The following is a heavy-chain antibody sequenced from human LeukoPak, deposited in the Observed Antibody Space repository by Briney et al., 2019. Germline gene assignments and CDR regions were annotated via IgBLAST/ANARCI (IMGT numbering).Heavy chain of an antibody. CDR1: GFTFSSYT. CDR2: IGSSSSYI. D-gene: IGHD2-15*01. J-gene: IGHJ4*02. CDR3: ARGGGSFDY. Sequence: GGSLRLSCAASGFTFSSYTMNWVRQAPGKGLEWVSIIGSSSSYIYYADSVKGRFTISRDNAKNSLYLQMNGLRAEDTAVYYCARGGGSFDYWGQGTLVTVSS. V-gene: IGHV3-21*01.